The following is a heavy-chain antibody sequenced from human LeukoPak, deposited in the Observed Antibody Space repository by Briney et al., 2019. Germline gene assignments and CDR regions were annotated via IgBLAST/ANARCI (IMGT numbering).Heavy chain of an antibody. J-gene: IGHJ5*02. V-gene: IGHV5-51*01. CDR2: IYPADSRT. CDR1: GYTFTNYW. D-gene: IGHD6-13*01. CDR3: ACRDFSSTWSGP. Sequence: GESLKNSCEGFGYTFTNYWIGWVRQMPGKGLEWMGVIYPADSRTRYSPSFQGQVTISADKSINTAYLQWSSLKASDTAIYYCACRDFSSTWSGPWGQGTLVTVSS.